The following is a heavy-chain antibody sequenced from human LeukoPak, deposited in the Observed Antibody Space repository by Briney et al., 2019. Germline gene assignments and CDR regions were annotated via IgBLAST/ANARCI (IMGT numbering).Heavy chain of an antibody. CDR1: GFTFSSYA. Sequence: PGGSLRLSCAASGFTFSSYAMSWVRQAPGKGLEWVAVISYDGSNKYYADSVKGRFTISRDNAKNSLYLQMNSLRAEDTAVYYCARDGQWELPYYFDYWGQGTLVTVSS. V-gene: IGHV3-30-3*01. D-gene: IGHD1-26*01. CDR3: ARDGQWELPYYFDY. CDR2: ISYDGSNK. J-gene: IGHJ4*02.